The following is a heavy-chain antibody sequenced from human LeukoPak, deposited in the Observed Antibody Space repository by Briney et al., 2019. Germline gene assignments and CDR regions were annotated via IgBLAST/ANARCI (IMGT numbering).Heavy chain of an antibody. CDR1: GFTFDDYT. Sequence: PGGSLRLSCAASGFTFDDYTMHWVRQAPGKGLEWVSLITSDGGSTYYGDSVRGRFTISRDNSKNSLYLQINSLRTEDTALYYCAKDVHSSGTGYFDYWGQGTLVTVSS. V-gene: IGHV3-43*01. CDR3: AKDVHSSGTGYFDY. CDR2: ITSDGGST. J-gene: IGHJ4*02. D-gene: IGHD6-19*01.